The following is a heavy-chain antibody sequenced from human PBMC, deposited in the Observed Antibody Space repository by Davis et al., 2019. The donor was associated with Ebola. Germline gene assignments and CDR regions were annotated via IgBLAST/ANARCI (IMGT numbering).Heavy chain of an antibody. Sequence: GGSLRLSCAASGFTFSSYSMNWVRQAPGKGLEWVANIKQDGSEKYYVDSVKGRFTISRDNAKNSLYLQMNSLRAEDTAVYYCASGVYGMDVWGKGTTVTVSS. CDR3: ASGVYGMDV. CDR2: IKQDGSEK. J-gene: IGHJ6*04. CDR1: GFTFSSYS. D-gene: IGHD3-3*01. V-gene: IGHV3-7*01.